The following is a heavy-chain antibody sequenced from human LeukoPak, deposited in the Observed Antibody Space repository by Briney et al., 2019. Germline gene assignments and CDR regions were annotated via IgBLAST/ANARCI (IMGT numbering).Heavy chain of an antibody. D-gene: IGHD3-10*01. J-gene: IGHJ4*02. CDR3: ARGYMIRRVIMRGDLFDY. CDR2: ISAYKCNT. Sequence: AAVNVSCKASGCSFTSYGISWVRQAPGQGLEGVGWISAYKCNTNYVQKLQGRVTITTDTSTSTAYMELTSVRSDDTAGYYCARGYMIRRVIMRGDLFDYWGQGTLVTVSS. V-gene: IGHV1-18*01. CDR1: GCSFTSYG.